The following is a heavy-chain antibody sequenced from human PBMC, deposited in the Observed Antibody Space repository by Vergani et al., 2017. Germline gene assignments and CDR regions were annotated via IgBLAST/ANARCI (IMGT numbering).Heavy chain of an antibody. CDR1: GGSISSSSYY. CDR3: ARIAAAGKGWFDP. CDR2: IYYSGST. Sequence: QLQLQESGPGLVKPSETLSLTCTVSGGSISSSSYYWGWIRQPPGKGLEWIGSIYYSGSTYYNPSLKSRVTISVDTSKNQFSLKLSSVTAAGTAVYYCARIAAAGKGWFDPWGQGTLVTVSS. D-gene: IGHD6-13*01. V-gene: IGHV4-39*07. J-gene: IGHJ5*02.